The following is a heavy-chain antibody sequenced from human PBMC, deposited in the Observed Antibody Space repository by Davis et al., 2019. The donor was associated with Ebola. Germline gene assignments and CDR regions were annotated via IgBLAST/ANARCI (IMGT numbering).Heavy chain of an antibody. D-gene: IGHD3-10*01. J-gene: IGHJ4*02. CDR2: IIPILGIA. CDR1: GRTFSRYA. Sequence: SVKVSCTASGRTFSRYAISWVRQAPGQGLEWMGRIIPILGIANYAQKFQGRVTITADKSTSTAYMELRSLRSDDTAVYYCARDPGGLSVARFDYWGQGTLVTVSS. V-gene: IGHV1-69*04. CDR3: ARDPGGLSVARFDY.